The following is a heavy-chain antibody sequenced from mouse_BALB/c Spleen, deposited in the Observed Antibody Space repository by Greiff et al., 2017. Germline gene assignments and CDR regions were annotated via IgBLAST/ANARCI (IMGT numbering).Heavy chain of an antibody. CDR2: IYPYNGGT. V-gene: IGHV1S29*02. D-gene: IGHD1-1*01. CDR3: ARDYGSSPFDV. CDR1: GYTFTDYN. J-gene: IGHJ1*01. Sequence: EVQVVESGPELVKPGASVKISCKASGYTFTDYNMHWVKQSHGKSLEWIGYIYPYNGGTGYNQKFKSKATLTVDKSSSTAYMELLSLTSEDSAVYYCARDYGSSPFDVWGAGTTVTVSS.